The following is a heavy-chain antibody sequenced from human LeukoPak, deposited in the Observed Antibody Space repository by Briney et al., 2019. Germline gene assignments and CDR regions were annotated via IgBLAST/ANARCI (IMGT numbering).Heavy chain of an antibody. CDR1: GFTVTSSH. D-gene: IGHD1-1*01. V-gene: IGHV3-53*01. J-gene: IGHJ4*02. CDR2: IYSGGNI. Sequence: GGSLRLSCAASGFTVTSSHMSWIRQAPGKGLEWVSLIYSGGNIHYADSVKGRFTISRDISRNTLYLLMSSLRVEDTAVYYCVRADNGFDQWGQGALVTASS. CDR3: VRADNGFDQ.